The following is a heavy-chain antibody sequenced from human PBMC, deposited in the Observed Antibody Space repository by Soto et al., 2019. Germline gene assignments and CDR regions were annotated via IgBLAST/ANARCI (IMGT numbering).Heavy chain of an antibody. Sequence: QGQLVQSGAEVKKPGSSVKVSCKSSGVTFNTFAISWVRQAPGQGLEWMGGIIPVLGPAFYAQKFQGRVTVTADRSTSTAYLELSSMRSEDTAVYFCVRAAKRYFDYWGQGTLVTVSS. CDR2: IIPVLGPA. CDR1: GVTFNTFA. V-gene: IGHV1-69*06. CDR3: VRAAKRYFDY. J-gene: IGHJ4*02.